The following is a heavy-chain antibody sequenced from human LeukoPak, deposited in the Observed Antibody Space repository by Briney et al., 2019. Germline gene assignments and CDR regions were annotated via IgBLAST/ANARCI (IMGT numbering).Heavy chain of an antibody. CDR3: ARDYYESSGYYEDCFDP. Sequence: ASVKVSCKASGYTFTSYGISWVRQAPGQGLEWMGWISADNANTNYAQKLQGRVTMTTDTSTSTVYMELRSLRSDDAAVYYCARDYYESSGYYEDCFDPWGQGTLVTVSS. V-gene: IGHV1-18*01. D-gene: IGHD3-22*01. J-gene: IGHJ5*02. CDR1: GYTFTSYG. CDR2: ISADNANT.